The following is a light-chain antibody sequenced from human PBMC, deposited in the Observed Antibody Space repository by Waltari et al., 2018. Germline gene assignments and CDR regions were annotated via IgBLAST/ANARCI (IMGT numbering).Light chain of an antibody. CDR2: GSS. CDR3: QQYNNWPPYT. CDR1: QRDRSN. J-gene: IGKJ2*01. V-gene: IGKV3-15*01. Sequence: EIVMTQSPATLSVSQGESATLSCRASQRDRSNLAWYQQKPGQPPRHLIYGSSTRATGIPARFSGSRSGTEYTLTISSLQSEDFAVYYCQQYNNWPPYTFGQGTKLEIK.